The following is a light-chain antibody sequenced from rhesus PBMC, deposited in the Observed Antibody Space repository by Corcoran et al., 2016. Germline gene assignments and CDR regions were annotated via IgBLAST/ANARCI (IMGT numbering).Light chain of an antibody. CDR3: LQDYSIPST. J-gene: IGKJ1*01. Sequence: DIQMTQSPFSLSASVGDRVTVTCRASQDINKELSWYQQKPGKAPTVLIYEASTVQTGVSSRFSGSGSGTDYTLNITSLQPEDVATYYCLQDYSIPSTFGQGTKVEIK. CDR1: QDINKE. CDR2: EAS. V-gene: IGKV1-94*01.